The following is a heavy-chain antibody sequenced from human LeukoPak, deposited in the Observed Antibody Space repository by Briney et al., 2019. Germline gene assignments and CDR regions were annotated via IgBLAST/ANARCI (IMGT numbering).Heavy chain of an antibody. V-gene: IGHV1-2*02. J-gene: IGHJ4*02. D-gene: IGHD6-19*01. CDR2: INPNSRDT. CDR3: ATGRYSSGRSTFDY. Sequence: GASVKVSCKASGYTFTGYYIHWVRQASGQGLEWMGWINPNSRDTKYAQKFQGRVTMTRDTSISTAYMELSRLRSDDTAVYYCATGRYSSGRSTFDYWGQGTLVTVSS. CDR1: GYTFTGYY.